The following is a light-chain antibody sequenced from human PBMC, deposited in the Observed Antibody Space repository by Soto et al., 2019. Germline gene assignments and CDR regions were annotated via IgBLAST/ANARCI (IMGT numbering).Light chain of an antibody. CDR3: SSYTSSSTLV. CDR1: SSDVGGYNY. J-gene: IGLJ2*01. Sequence: QSVLTQPASVSGSTGKSITISCTGTSSDVGGYNYVSWYQQHPGKAPKLMIYDVSNRPSGVSNRFSGSKSGNTASLTISGLQAEDEADYYCSSYTSSSTLVFGGGTKLTVL. CDR2: DVS. V-gene: IGLV2-14*01.